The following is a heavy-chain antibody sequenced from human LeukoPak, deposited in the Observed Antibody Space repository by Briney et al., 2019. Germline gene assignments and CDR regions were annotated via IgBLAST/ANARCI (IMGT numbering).Heavy chain of an antibody. CDR1: GFIFSNYA. J-gene: IGHJ4*02. Sequence: GGSLRLSCAASGFIFSNYAMTWVRQAPGKGLEWVSTSGSGGRTYYADSVKGHFTISRDNFKNTLHLQMNSLRAEDTAVYYCAKGDSVTTSQFDYWGQGTLVTVSS. CDR2: SGSGGRT. V-gene: IGHV3-23*01. CDR3: AKGDSVTTSQFDY. D-gene: IGHD4-17*01.